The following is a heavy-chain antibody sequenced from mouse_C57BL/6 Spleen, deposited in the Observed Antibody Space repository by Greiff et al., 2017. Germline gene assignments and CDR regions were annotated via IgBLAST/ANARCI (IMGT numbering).Heavy chain of an antibody. Sequence: EVKVVESGGGLVKPGGSLKLSCAASGFTFSDYGMHWVRQAPEKGLEWVAYISSGSSTIYYADTVKGRFTISRDNAKNTLFLQMTSLRSEDTAMYYCARGEQLRLLYAMDYWGQGTSVTVSS. CDR1: GFTFSDYG. J-gene: IGHJ4*01. D-gene: IGHD3-2*02. CDR2: ISSGSSTI. V-gene: IGHV5-17*01. CDR3: ARGEQLRLLYAMDY.